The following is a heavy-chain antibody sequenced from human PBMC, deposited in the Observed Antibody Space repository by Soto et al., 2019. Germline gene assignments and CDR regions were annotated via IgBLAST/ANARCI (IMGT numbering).Heavy chain of an antibody. CDR1: GFTFSSYG. Sequence: GGSLRLSCAASGFTFSSYGMHWVRQAPGKGLEWVAVISYDGSNKYYADSVKGRFTISRDNSKNTLYLQMNSLRAEDTAVYYCAKDSSHSGWYLDLIYWGQGTLVTVSS. V-gene: IGHV3-30*18. CDR3: AKDSSHSGWYLDLIY. J-gene: IGHJ4*02. D-gene: IGHD6-19*01. CDR2: ISYDGSNK.